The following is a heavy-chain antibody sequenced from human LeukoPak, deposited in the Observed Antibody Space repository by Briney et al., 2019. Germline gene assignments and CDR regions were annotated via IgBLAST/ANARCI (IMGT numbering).Heavy chain of an antibody. CDR2: ISSSSSYI. V-gene: IGHV3-21*01. CDR1: GFIFSSYS. J-gene: IGHJ4*02. Sequence: GGSLRLSCAASGFIFSSYSMHWVRQAPGKGLEWVSSISSSSSYIYYADSLKGRFTISRDDAKNSLYLQMSSLRAEDTAVYYCARDQNEGYGDYFYYFDYWGQGTLVTVSS. D-gene: IGHD4-17*01. CDR3: ARDQNEGYGDYFYYFDY.